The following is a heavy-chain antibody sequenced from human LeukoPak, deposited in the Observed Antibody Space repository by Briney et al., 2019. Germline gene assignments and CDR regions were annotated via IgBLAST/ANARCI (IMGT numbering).Heavy chain of an antibody. CDR3: ARHGSSSWPVDY. J-gene: IGHJ4*02. CDR1: GSRFTSYW. CDR2: IYPGDSDT. V-gene: IGHV5-51*01. D-gene: IGHD6-13*01. Sequence: GESLKISCQGSGSRFTSYWIAWVRQLPGKGLEWMGMIYPGDSDTRYSPSFQGQVTISADKSISTAYLQWSSLKASDTAMYYCARHGSSSWPVDYWGQGTLVTVSS.